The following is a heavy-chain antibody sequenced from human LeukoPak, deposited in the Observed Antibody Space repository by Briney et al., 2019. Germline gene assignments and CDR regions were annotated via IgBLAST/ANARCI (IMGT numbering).Heavy chain of an antibody. Sequence: SETLSLTCTVSGGSISSSSYYWGWIRQPPGKGLEWIGSIYYSGSTYYNPSLKSRVTISVDTSKNQFSLKLSSVTAADTAVYYCARQWCSSTSCYSAEYFQHWGQGTLVTVSS. CDR1: GGSISSSSYY. J-gene: IGHJ1*01. CDR2: IYYSGST. D-gene: IGHD2-2*01. V-gene: IGHV4-39*01. CDR3: ARQWCSSTSCYSAEYFQH.